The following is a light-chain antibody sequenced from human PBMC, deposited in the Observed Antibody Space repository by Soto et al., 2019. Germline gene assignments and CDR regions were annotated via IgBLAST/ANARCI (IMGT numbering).Light chain of an antibody. Sequence: QSVLTQPPSASGSPGQSVTISCTGTSSDVGNYNYVSWYQQHPGKAPKLMIYEVNKRPSGVPDRFSGSKSGNTASPTVSGLQAEDEADYFCSAYAGTNDFVVFGGGTKVTVL. CDR3: SAYAGTNDFVV. J-gene: IGLJ2*01. CDR2: EVN. CDR1: SSDVGNYNY. V-gene: IGLV2-8*01.